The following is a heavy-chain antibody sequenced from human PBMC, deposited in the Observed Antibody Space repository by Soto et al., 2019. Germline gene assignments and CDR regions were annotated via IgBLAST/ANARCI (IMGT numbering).Heavy chain of an antibody. J-gene: IGHJ4*02. CDR2: VSYSGST. V-gene: IGHV4-39*01. CDR1: GGSISNSSYL. D-gene: IGHD6-19*01. CDR3: SRIAVSGPITGFAY. Sequence: QLQLQESGPRLVKPSETLSLSCTVSGGSISNSSYLWGWIRQPAGKGLQWIGCVSYSGSTYYNQSLKSRVTISADTSKTQSSLRLSSVTDAYTAVYYCSRIAVSGPITGFAYWGRGALVTVSS.